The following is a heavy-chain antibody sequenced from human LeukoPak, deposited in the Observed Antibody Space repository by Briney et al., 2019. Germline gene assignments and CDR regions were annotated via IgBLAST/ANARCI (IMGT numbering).Heavy chain of an antibody. CDR2: IYHSGTT. CDR3: ARGGIAAAGLDY. D-gene: IGHD6-13*01. V-gene: IGHV4-4*02. Sequence: SGTLSLTCAASGGSISSTDWWSWVRQPPGKGLEWIGEIYHSGTTNYNPSLKSRVSISVDKSKNQFSLRLSSVTAADTAMYYCARGGIAAAGLDYWGQGTLVTVSS. CDR1: GGSISSTDW. J-gene: IGHJ4*02.